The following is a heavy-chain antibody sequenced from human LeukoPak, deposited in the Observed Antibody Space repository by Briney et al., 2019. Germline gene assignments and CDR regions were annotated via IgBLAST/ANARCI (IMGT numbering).Heavy chain of an antibody. CDR2: ISYDGSNK. D-gene: IGHD2-15*01. V-gene: IGHV3-30*04. J-gene: IGHJ4*02. CDR1: GFIFSSYA. Sequence: PGGSLRLSCAAYGFIFSSYAMHWVRQAPGKGLEWVAVISYDGSNKYYADSVKGRFTISRDNSKNTLYLQMNSLRAEDTAVYYCARGHCSGGSCLLDYWGQGTLVTVSS. CDR3: ARGHCSGGSCLLDY.